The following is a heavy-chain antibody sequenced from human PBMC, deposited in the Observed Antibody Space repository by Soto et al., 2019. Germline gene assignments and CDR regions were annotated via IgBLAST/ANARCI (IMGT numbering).Heavy chain of an antibody. D-gene: IGHD1-26*01. J-gene: IGHJ4*02. CDR1: GLTFKSYA. Sequence: EVHLLESGGGLVQPGGSLRLSCAASGLTFKSYAVSWVRQAPGKGLEWVSGISGSGGSTDYADSVKGRFTISRDNSKNTLYLQMNSLRVEDTALYYCAKGQYSGVAGGLDYWGQGTLVTVSS. CDR3: AKGQYSGVAGGLDY. V-gene: IGHV3-23*01. CDR2: ISGSGGST.